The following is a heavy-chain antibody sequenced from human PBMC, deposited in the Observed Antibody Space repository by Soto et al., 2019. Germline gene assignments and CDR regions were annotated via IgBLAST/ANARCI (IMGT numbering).Heavy chain of an antibody. V-gene: IGHV1-24*01. Sequence: ASVKVSCKVSGYTLTELSMHWVRQAPGKGLEWMGGFDPEDGETIYAQKFQGRVTITRDTSASTAYMELSSLRSEDTAVYSCASLHLEARYSFDIWGQGTMVTVSS. J-gene: IGHJ3*02. CDR1: GYTLTELS. CDR3: ASLHLEARYSFDI. D-gene: IGHD2-15*01. CDR2: FDPEDGET.